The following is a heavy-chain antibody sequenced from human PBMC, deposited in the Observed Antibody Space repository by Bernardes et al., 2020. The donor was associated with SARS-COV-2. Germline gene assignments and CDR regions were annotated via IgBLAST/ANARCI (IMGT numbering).Heavy chain of an antibody. D-gene: IGHD3-3*01. J-gene: IGHJ6*02. Sequence: LSLTCTVSGGSVSSHYWSWIRQSPGKGLEWIGYIYFSGNTNYNPSLKSRVTISIDTSKNHFSLKLTSVTAADTAVYYCARGVDDFWRGPLPLGMDVWGQGTTV. CDR2: IYFSGNT. V-gene: IGHV4-59*02. CDR3: ARGVDDFWRGPLPLGMDV. CDR1: GGSVSSHY.